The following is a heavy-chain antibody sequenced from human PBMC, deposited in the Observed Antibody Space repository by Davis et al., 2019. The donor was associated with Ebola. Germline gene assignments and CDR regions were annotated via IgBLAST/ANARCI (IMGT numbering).Heavy chain of an antibody. CDR1: GGSISSGDYY. CDR3: ARDGVVPAANYGMDV. Sequence: MPSETLSLTCTVSGGSISSGDYYWNWIRQPPGKGLEWIGYISYSGNTYYNPSLKSRVTISVDKSKNQFSLKLSSVTAADTAVYYCARDGVVPAANYGMDVWGQGTTVTVSS. J-gene: IGHJ6*02. CDR2: ISYSGNT. V-gene: IGHV4-30-4*01. D-gene: IGHD2-2*01.